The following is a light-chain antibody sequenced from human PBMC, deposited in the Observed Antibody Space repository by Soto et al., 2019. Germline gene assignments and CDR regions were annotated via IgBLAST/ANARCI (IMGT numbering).Light chain of an antibody. CDR2: GAS. CDR3: QQRNNWPPGIT. CDR1: QSVSSSY. Sequence: EIVLTQSPGTLSSSPGERATLCCRASQSVSSSYLAWYQQKPGQAPRLLIYGASSRATGIPDRFSGSGSGTDFTLTISRLEPEDFAVYYCQQRNNWPPGITFGQGTRLDI. J-gene: IGKJ5*01. V-gene: IGKV3D-20*02.